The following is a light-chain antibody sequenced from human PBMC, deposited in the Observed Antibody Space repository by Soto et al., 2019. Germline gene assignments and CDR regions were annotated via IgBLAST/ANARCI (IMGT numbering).Light chain of an antibody. Sequence: EIVMTQSPGTLSVSPGEGATLSCRASQSVDSNLAWYQQKPGQAPRLLIYGASTRATGIPARFSGSGSGTEFTLTISSLQSEDFAVYYCQQYKNWPPITFGQGTRLEVK. CDR3: QQYKNWPPIT. J-gene: IGKJ5*01. V-gene: IGKV3D-15*01. CDR2: GAS. CDR1: QSVDSN.